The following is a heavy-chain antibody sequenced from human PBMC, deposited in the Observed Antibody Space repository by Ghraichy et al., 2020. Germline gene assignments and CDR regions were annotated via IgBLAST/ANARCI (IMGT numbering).Heavy chain of an antibody. Sequence: SETLSLTCIVSGVSMRGGSYYWSWIRHNPGKGLEWIGHIYNSGSPFYNPSLKSRVTISVDRSKNEFYLNLTSVTAADTAIYYCARAAVTVTPYYWFDPWGQGTLVTVSS. V-gene: IGHV4-31*03. CDR2: IYNSGSP. J-gene: IGHJ5*01. CDR3: ARAAVTVTPYYWFDP. D-gene: IGHD2-21*02. CDR1: GVSMRGGSYY.